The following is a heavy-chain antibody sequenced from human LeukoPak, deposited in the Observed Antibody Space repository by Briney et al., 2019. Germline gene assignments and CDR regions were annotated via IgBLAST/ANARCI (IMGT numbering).Heavy chain of an antibody. CDR3: ARGPSLFDY. CDR2: IYYSGST. V-gene: IGHV4-59*01. Sequence: SETLSLTCTVSGGSISSYYWSWTRQPPGKGLEWIGSIYYSGSTYYNPSLKSRVTISLDTSKKQFSLKLSSVTAVDTAVYHCARGPSLFDYWGQGTLVTVSS. J-gene: IGHJ4*02. CDR1: GGSISSYY.